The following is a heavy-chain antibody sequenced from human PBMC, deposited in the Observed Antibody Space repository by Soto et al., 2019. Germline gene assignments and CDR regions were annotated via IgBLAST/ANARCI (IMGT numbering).Heavy chain of an antibody. J-gene: IGHJ6*03. CDR3: ARGILRGVIIYYDYMDV. D-gene: IGHD3-10*01. CDR1: GFTVSSNY. Sequence: EMLVVESGGGLVQPGGSLRLSCAASGFTVSSNYMTWVRQVPGKGLEWVSIIYSGGNTYYADSVKGRFTLSRDNSKNTLYLQKNSLRAEDTAVYYCARGILRGVIIYYDYMDVWGKGTTVTVSS. CDR2: IYSGGNT. V-gene: IGHV3-66*01.